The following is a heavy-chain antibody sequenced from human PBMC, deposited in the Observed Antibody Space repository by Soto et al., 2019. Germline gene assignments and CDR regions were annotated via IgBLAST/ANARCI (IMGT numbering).Heavy chain of an antibody. CDR1: GYTFSTYG. CDR3: ARDENDYWNRATCPYFDC. J-gene: IGHJ4*02. V-gene: IGHV1-18*01. Sequence: QVQLVQSGAEVKEPGASVKVSCKASGYTFSTYGISWVRQAPGQGREWIGWISGYNGDANSAQRLQGRITMTTDTSTSTAYMELRSLRSDDTAVYYCARDENDYWNRATCPYFDCWGQGTLVTVAS. D-gene: IGHD2-2*01. CDR2: ISGYNGDA.